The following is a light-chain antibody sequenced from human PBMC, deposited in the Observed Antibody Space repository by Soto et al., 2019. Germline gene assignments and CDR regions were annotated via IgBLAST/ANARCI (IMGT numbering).Light chain of an antibody. CDR1: QSVSSN. V-gene: IGKV3-15*01. J-gene: IGKJ1*01. CDR3: QQYDNWPPWT. CDR2: GAS. Sequence: EIVMTQSPATLSVSPGERATLSFRASQSVSSNLAWYQHRPGQAPRLLIYGASTRATGIPARFTGSGSGTEFTLTISSLQSEDFAVYYCQQYDNWPPWTFGRGTKVDIK.